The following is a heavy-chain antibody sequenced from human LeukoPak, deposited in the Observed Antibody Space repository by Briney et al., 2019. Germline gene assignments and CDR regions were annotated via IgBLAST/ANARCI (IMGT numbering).Heavy chain of an antibody. CDR3: ASLAAGGTAY. CDR1: GGSISRYY. J-gene: IGHJ4*02. CDR2: IYYSGST. D-gene: IGHD6-13*01. V-gene: IGHV4-59*08. Sequence: SETLSLTCTVSGGSISRYYWSWIRQPPGKGLGWIGYIYYSGSTNYNPSLKSRVTISLDTSKNQFSLKLSSVTAADTAVYYCASLAAGGTAYWGQGTLVTVSS.